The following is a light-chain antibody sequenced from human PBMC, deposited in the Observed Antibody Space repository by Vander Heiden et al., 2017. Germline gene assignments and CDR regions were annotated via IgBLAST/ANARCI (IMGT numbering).Light chain of an antibody. V-gene: IGLV3-21*02. CDR1: NIGGKN. J-gene: IGLJ1*01. Sequence: SYVLTQPPSVSAAPGQTAKITCGGKNIGGKNVHWYQQRPGQAPVLVVYDDSDRPSGIPERFSGSNSGNAATLTISRVEAGDEADYYCQVWDSTTDHHVFATGTKVTVL. CDR2: DDS. CDR3: QVWDSTTDHHV.